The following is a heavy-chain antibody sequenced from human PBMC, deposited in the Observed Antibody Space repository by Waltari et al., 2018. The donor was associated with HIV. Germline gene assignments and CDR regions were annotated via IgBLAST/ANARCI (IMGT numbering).Heavy chain of an antibody. CDR2: IYPGDSDT. V-gene: IGHV5-51*03. CDR3: VLGMVVTATHEYSQH. Sequence: EVQLVQSGAEVKKPGESLKLSSQGSGSSFTTYWTGWVRQMPGKGLEWMAIIYPGDSDTRYSPSFQGQVTISADKSISTAYLQWSSLKASDTAMYYCVLGMVVTATHEYSQHWGQGTLVTVSS. J-gene: IGHJ1*01. D-gene: IGHD2-21*02. CDR1: GSSFTTYW.